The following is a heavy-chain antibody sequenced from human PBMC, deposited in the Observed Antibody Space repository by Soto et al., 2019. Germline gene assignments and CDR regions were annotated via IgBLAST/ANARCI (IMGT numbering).Heavy chain of an antibody. D-gene: IGHD2-2*01. Sequence: PXESLKISFKASGSILRSYSIGWVRQMPGKGLEWVGNLHSGHSSATYSPSFQGHVTISVDKSINTAYLQWSSLKASDTAFYYCGTWPSSHWCDCWGQGPLVIVSS. CDR2: LHSGHSSA. CDR1: GSILRSYS. CDR3: GTWPSSHWCDC. J-gene: IGHJ4*02. V-gene: IGHV5-51*01.